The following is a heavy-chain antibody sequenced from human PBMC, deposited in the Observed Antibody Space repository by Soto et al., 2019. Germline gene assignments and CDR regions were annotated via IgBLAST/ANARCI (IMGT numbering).Heavy chain of an antibody. CDR2: ISGDGGST. J-gene: IGHJ6*02. CDR3: AKDYSGYDYYCYYGMDV. CDR1: GFTFDDYA. V-gene: IGHV3-43*02. D-gene: IGHD5-12*01. Sequence: GGSLRLSCAASGFTFDDYAMHWVRQAPGKGLEWVSLISGDGGSTYYADSVKGRFTISRDNSKNSLYLQMNSLRTEDTALYYCAKDYSGYDYYCYYGMDVWGQGTTVTVSS.